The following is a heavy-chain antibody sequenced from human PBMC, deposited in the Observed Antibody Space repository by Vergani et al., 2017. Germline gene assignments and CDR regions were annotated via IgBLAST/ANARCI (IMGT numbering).Heavy chain of an antibody. Sequence: EVVLVQSGPEMRKPGESLQISCKGSEYIFGNYWIGWVRQKPGKGLEWMGIIYPTDSDTRYSPSFQSQVTISADKSISTAYLQWDSLKASDTALYYCAVDTTYTDSWGQGTLVTVSS. J-gene: IGHJ4*02. CDR1: EYIFGNYW. CDR2: IYPTDSDT. D-gene: IGHD1-1*01. CDR3: AVDTTYTDS. V-gene: IGHV5-51*03.